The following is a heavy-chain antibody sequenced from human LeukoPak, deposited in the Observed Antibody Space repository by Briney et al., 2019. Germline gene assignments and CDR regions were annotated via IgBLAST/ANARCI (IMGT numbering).Heavy chain of an antibody. CDR1: GGTITNNNW. D-gene: IGHD3-22*01. CDR2: VHYTEST. J-gene: IGHJ4*02. Sequence: SETLSLTSAVSGGTITNNNWWTWVRQPPGKGLEWIGEVHYTESTTYNPSLKSRLTLSLDKSNNQFSLRLSSVTVADTAVYYCATYYDSGGYKWNYRGQGTLVTVSS. CDR3: ATYYDSGGYKWNY. V-gene: IGHV4-4*02.